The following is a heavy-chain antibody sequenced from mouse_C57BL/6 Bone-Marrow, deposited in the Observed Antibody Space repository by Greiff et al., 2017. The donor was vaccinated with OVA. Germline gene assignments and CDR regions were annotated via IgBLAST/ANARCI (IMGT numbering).Heavy chain of an antibody. J-gene: IGHJ2*01. CDR2: INPYNGGT. CDR1: GYTFTDYY. Sequence: EVQLQQSGPVLVKPGASVKMSCKASGYTFTDYYMNWVKQSHGKSLEWIGVINPYNGGTSYNQKFKGKATLTVDKSSSTAYMELNSLTSEDSAVYYCAATVEGYFDYWGQGTTLTVSS. D-gene: IGHD1-1*01. CDR3: AATVEGYFDY. V-gene: IGHV1-19*01.